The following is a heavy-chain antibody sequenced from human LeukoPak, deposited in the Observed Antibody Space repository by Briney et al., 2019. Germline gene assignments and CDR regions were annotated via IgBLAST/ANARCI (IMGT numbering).Heavy chain of an antibody. Sequence: GGSLRLSCAASGFTFSGSAMHWVRQASGKGLEWVGRIRSKANSYATAYAASVKGRFTISRDDSKNTAYLQMNSLKTEDTAVYYCTYRYDFWSGSYLDVWGKGTTVTVSS. D-gene: IGHD3-3*01. CDR3: TYRYDFWSGSYLDV. CDR1: GFTFSGSA. CDR2: IRSKANSYAT. V-gene: IGHV3-73*01. J-gene: IGHJ6*04.